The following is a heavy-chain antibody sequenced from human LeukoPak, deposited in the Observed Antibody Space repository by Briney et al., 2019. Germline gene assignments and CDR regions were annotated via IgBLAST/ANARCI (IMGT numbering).Heavy chain of an antibody. J-gene: IGHJ4*02. CDR2: IYNTGIT. CDR3: ARDHLPYYYDSSGFDY. CDR1: GGSVSYYH. D-gene: IGHD3-22*01. Sequence: SETLSLTCTVSGGSVSYYHWSWIRQPPGKGLEWIGYIYNTGITNYKPSLKSRVTISVDMSENQFSLNLTSVTAADTAIYYCARDHLPYYYDSSGFDYWGQGTLVTVSS. V-gene: IGHV4-59*02.